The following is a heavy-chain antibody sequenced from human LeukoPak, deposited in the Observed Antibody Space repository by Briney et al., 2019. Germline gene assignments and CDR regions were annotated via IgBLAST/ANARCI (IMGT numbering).Heavy chain of an antibody. CDR1: GGSFSGYY. J-gene: IGHJ4*02. CDR2: INHSGST. Sequence: PSDTLSLTCAVYGGSFSGYYWSWIRQPPGKGLECIGEINHSGSTNYNPSLKSRVTISVDTSKNQFSLKLSSVTAADTAVYYCARGGYVWGSYRHFDYWGQGTLVTVSS. D-gene: IGHD3-16*02. V-gene: IGHV4-34*01. CDR3: ARGGYVWGSYRHFDY.